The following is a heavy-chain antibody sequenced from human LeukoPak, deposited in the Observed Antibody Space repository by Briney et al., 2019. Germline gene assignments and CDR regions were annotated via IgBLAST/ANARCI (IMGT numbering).Heavy chain of an antibody. Sequence: GGSLRLSCAASGFTFSSYSMSWVRLAPGKGLEWVSYISSSSSTIYYADSVKGRFTISRDNAKNSLYLQMNSLRAEDTAVYYCARVGGSGSSDYYGMDVWGQGTTVTVSS. J-gene: IGHJ6*02. V-gene: IGHV3-48*01. CDR2: ISSSSSTI. CDR3: ARVGGSGSSDYYGMDV. CDR1: GFTFSSYS. D-gene: IGHD3-10*01.